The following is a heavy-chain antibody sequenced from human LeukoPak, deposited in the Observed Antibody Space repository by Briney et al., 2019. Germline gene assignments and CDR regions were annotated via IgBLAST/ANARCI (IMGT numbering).Heavy chain of an antibody. V-gene: IGHV3-30*02. Sequence: GGSLRLSCAASGFTFSSYGMHWVRQAPGKGLEWVAFIRYDGSNKYYADSVKGRFTISRDNSKNTLYLQMNNLRAEDTAVYYCTKDPLEYAYGDYDHYYYYMDVWGKGTTVTVSS. J-gene: IGHJ6*03. CDR3: TKDPLEYAYGDYDHYYYYMDV. CDR1: GFTFSSYG. CDR2: IRYDGSNK. D-gene: IGHD4-17*01.